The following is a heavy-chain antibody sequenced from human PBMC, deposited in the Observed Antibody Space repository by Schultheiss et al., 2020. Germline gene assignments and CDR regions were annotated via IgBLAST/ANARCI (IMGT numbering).Heavy chain of an antibody. CDR3: VSQTKAVAR. D-gene: IGHD6-19*01. CDR2: IYHSGST. CDR1: GGSFSGYY. J-gene: IGHJ4*02. Sequence: SQTLSLTCAVYGGSFSGYYWSWIRQPPGKGLEWIGEIYHSGSTNYNPSLKSRVAISVDTSKNQFSLRLSSVTAADSAVYFCVSQTKAVARWGQGTQVTVSS. V-gene: IGHV4-34*01.